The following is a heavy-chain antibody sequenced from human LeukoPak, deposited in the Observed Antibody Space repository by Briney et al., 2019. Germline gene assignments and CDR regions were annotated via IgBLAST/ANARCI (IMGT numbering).Heavy chain of an antibody. CDR2: IFHSVNT. D-gene: IGHD1-1*01. V-gene: IGHV4-39*01. CDR3: ARSPALYNSGFDY. CDR1: SGSVNSRSYY. Sequence: SETLSLTCTVSSGSVNSRSYYWGWIRQPPGKGLEWIGSIFHSVNTYYNPSLKSRITISVDMSKNQFSLSLTPVTAADTAAYYCARSPALYNSGFDYWGQGALVTVSS. J-gene: IGHJ4*02.